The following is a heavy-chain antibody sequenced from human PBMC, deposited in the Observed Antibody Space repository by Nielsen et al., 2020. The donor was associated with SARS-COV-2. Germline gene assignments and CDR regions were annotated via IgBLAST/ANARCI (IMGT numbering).Heavy chain of an antibody. D-gene: IGHD2-8*02. CDR3: ARAGGHNFVGWFDP. CDR1: GSIFSSYA. Sequence: GESLKISCAASGSIFSSYAMHWVRQAPGKGLEWVAVISYDGSNEYYADSVEGRFTVSRDNSQNMLYLQMNSLRGEDRAVYYCARAGGHNFVGWFDPWGQGTLVTVSS. V-gene: IGHV3-30*03. J-gene: IGHJ5*02. CDR2: ISYDGSNE.